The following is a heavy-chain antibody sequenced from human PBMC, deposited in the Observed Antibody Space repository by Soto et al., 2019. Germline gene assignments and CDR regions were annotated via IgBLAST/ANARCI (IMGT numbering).Heavy chain of an antibody. J-gene: IGHJ4*02. CDR2: IWYDGSNK. D-gene: IGHD3-16*02. CDR1: GFTFSSYG. Sequence: GGSLRLSCAASGFTFSSYGMHWVRQAPGKGLEWVAVIWYDGSNKYYADSVKGRFTISRDNSKNTLYLQMNSLRAEDTAVYYCARGFGVCGSYRYDSPIDYWGQGTLVTVSS. CDR3: ARGFGVCGSYRYDSPIDY. V-gene: IGHV3-33*01.